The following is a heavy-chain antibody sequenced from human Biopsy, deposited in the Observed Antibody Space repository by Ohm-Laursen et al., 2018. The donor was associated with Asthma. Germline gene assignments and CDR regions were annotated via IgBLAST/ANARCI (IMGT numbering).Heavy chain of an antibody. Sequence: SLRLSCEASGFSFDDCAMHWVRQAPGKGLEWVSSISWNSGNIDYAVSVKGRFTISRDNAKNSLYLQMNSLRAEDTALYHCGRDMGGFGSGWFPVEFWGQGTLVTVSS. V-gene: IGHV3-9*01. D-gene: IGHD6-19*01. CDR2: ISWNSGNI. J-gene: IGHJ4*02. CDR1: GFSFDDCA. CDR3: GRDMGGFGSGWFPVEF.